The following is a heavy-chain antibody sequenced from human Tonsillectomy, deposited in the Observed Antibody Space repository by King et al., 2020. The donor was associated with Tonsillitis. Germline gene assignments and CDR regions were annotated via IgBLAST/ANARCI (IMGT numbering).Heavy chain of an antibody. CDR1: GFTFSHYA. Sequence: QLVQSGGDVVQPGRSLRLSCAASGFTFSHYAMHWVRQPPGKGLEWVAIISYDGTNEYYADSVKGRFTISRDNSKNTLYLQMSGLRAEDTAIYFCAKILTYCSGGSCYSAGLDSWGQGLPVTVSS. CDR3: AKILTYCSGGSCYSAGLDS. D-gene: IGHD2-15*01. J-gene: IGHJ4*02. V-gene: IGHV3-30*04. CDR2: ISYDGTNE.